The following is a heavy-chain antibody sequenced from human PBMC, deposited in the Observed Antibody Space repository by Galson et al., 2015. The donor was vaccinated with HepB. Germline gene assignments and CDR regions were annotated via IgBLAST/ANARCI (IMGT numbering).Heavy chain of an antibody. CDR1: GFTFSSYG. Sequence: SLRLSCAASGFTFSSYGMHWVRQAPGKGLEWVAFIRYDGSNKYYADSVKGRFTISRDDSENTLYLQMNSLKTEDTAVYYCTTLGADRWAAGYWGQGTLVTVSA. J-gene: IGHJ4*02. CDR3: TTLGADRWAAGY. V-gene: IGHV3-30*02. D-gene: IGHD5-24*01. CDR2: IRYDGSNK.